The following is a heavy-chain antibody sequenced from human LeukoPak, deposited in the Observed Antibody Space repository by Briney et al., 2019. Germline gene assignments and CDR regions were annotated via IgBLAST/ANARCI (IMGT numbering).Heavy chain of an antibody. J-gene: IGHJ4*02. Sequence: ASVKVSCKASGYTFTSYGISWVRQAPGQGLEWMGWISAYNGNTNYAQKLQGRVTMTTDTSTSTAYLDLRTLRSDDTAVYYCARGYYYDSSGYFPPTLDYWGQGTLVTVSS. CDR3: ARGYYYDSSGYFPPTLDY. CDR1: GYTFTSYG. D-gene: IGHD3-22*01. V-gene: IGHV1-18*01. CDR2: ISAYNGNT.